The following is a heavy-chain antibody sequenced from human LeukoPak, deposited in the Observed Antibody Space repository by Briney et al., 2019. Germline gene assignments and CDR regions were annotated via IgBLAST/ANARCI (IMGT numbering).Heavy chain of an antibody. Sequence: GRSLRLSCAASGFTFSGFAMSWVSRTPGKGLEWVSGISGSGDNTLYADSVKGRLTISRDNSKNTLYLEINSLRAEDTAIYYCAKMKGHPLPKYYMDVWGQGTTVTVSS. CDR1: GFTFSGFA. CDR3: AKMKGHPLPKYYMDV. V-gene: IGHV3-23*01. J-gene: IGHJ6*01. CDR2: ISGSGDNT. D-gene: IGHD1-26*01.